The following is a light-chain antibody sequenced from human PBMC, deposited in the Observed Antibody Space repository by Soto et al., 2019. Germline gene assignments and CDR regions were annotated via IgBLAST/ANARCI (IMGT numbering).Light chain of an antibody. CDR1: QGISSA. J-gene: IGKJ5*01. CDR3: QQFNNYPPIT. CDR2: DAS. V-gene: IGKV1D-13*01. Sequence: AIQLTQSPSSLSESVGDRVTITCRASQGISSALAWYQQKPGKAPKLLIYDASSLESGVPSRFSGSGSWTDFTRTSSSLQPEDFATYYCQQFNNYPPITFGQGTRLEIK.